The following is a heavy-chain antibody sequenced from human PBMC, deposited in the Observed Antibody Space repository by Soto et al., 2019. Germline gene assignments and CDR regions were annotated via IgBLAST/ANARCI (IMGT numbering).Heavy chain of an antibody. CDR1: GFTFSSYS. CDR3: AREGFYYYYGMDD. CDR2: ISSSSSTI. V-gene: IGHV3-48*01. Sequence: AASGFTFSSYSMNWVRQAPGKGLEWVSYISSSSSTIYYADSVKGRFTISRDNAKNSLYLQMNSLRAEDTAVYYCAREGFYYYYGMDDWGQGTTVTVSS. J-gene: IGHJ6*02.